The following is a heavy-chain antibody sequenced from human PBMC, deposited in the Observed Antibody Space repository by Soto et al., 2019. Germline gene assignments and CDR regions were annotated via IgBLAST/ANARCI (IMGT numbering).Heavy chain of an antibody. CDR3: AREAI. V-gene: IGHV3-7*01. J-gene: IGHJ3*02. Sequence: GGSLRLSCAVSGFTFSSYWMSWVRQAPGKGLEWVANIKQDGSEKYYVDSVKGRFTISRDNAKNSLYLQMNSLRAEDTAVYYCAREAIWGQGTMVTVSS. CDR2: IKQDGSEK. CDR1: GFTFSSYW.